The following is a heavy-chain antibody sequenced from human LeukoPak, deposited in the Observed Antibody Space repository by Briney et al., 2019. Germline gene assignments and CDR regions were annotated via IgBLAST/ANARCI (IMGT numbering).Heavy chain of an antibody. CDR1: GFNFSYYG. D-gene: IGHD6-13*01. J-gene: IGHJ4*02. CDR3: ARVGGASSSSWYGDY. CDR2: IWSDGSNK. V-gene: IGHV3-33*01. Sequence: GGSLRLSCAASGFNFSYYGMHWVRRAPGKGLEWVAVIWSDGSNKNYADSVKGRFTISRDNAENSLYLQMNSLRAEDTAVYYCARVGGASSSSWYGDYWGQGTLVTVSS.